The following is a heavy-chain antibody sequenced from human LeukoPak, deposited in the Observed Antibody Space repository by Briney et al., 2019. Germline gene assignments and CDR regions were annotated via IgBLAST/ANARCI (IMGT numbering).Heavy chain of an antibody. Sequence: ASVKVSCKASGGTFSSYAISWVRQAPGQGLEWMGGIIPIFGTANYAQKFQGRVTITADESTSTAYMELSSLRSEDTAVCYCARAYCSGGSCYSGWFDPWGQGTLVTVSS. J-gene: IGHJ5*02. D-gene: IGHD2-15*01. V-gene: IGHV1-69*13. CDR2: IIPIFGTA. CDR3: ARAYCSGGSCYSGWFDP. CDR1: GGTFSSYA.